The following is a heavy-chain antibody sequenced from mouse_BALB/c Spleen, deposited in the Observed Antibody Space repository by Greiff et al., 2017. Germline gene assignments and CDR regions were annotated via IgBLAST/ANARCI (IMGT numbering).Heavy chain of an antibody. V-gene: IGHV5-12-2*01. CDR2: ISNGGGST. CDR1: GFTFSSYT. Sequence: DVKLVESGGGLVQPGGSLKLSCAASGFTFSSYTMSWVRQTPEKRLEWVAYISNGGGSTYYPDTVKGRFTISRDNAKNTLYLQMSSLKSEDTAMYYCARVPFTTAIAMDYWGQGTSVTVSS. J-gene: IGHJ4*01. D-gene: IGHD1-2*01. CDR3: ARVPFTTAIAMDY.